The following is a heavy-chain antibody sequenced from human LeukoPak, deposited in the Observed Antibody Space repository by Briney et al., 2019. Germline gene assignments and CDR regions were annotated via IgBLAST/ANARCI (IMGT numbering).Heavy chain of an antibody. D-gene: IGHD2-2*01. Sequence: GGSLRLSCAASGFTFSNYGMHWVRQAPGKGLEWVAFVRYDETTKFYADSVKGRFTISRDNSKTTLYLQMNSLRAEDTAVYYCAKDVPTAYFNYWGQGTLVTVSS. CDR2: VRYDETTK. CDR3: AKDVPTAYFNY. J-gene: IGHJ4*02. CDR1: GFTFSNYG. V-gene: IGHV3-30*02.